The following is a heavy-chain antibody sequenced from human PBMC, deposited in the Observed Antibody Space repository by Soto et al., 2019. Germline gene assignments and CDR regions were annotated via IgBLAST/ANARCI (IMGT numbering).Heavy chain of an antibody. CDR3: GKERRGSGWSVCNF. Sequence: VQLLESGGGLVQPGGSLRLSCAASGFTFRDYAMNWVRLSPGKGLEWVSDISGNGDSARHAVCVKGRFTNSRDNSRNTLSLQMTSLVVDDTAVYYCGKERRGSGWSVCNFWGQGTLVTVSS. CDR2: ISGNGDSA. V-gene: IGHV3-23*01. J-gene: IGHJ4*02. D-gene: IGHD6-19*01. CDR1: GFTFRDYA.